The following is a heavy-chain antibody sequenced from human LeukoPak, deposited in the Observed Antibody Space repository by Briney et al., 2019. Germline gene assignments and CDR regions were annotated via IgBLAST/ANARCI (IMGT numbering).Heavy chain of an antibody. J-gene: IGHJ3*02. CDR1: GFTFSTYF. CDR2: IASDGSHT. V-gene: IGHV3-30-3*01. D-gene: IGHD2-21*01. CDR3: ARERKDTILHSGAFDI. Sequence: GGSLRLSCAASGFTFSTYFMHWVRQAPGKGLEWVADIASDGSHTFYVESVKGRFTISRDNSKKTLYLQINSLRAEDTGVYFCARERKDTILHSGAFDIWGQGTMVTGFS.